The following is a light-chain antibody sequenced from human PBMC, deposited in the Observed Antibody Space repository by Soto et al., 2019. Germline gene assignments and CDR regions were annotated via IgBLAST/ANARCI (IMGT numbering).Light chain of an antibody. J-gene: IGLJ1*01. Sequence: QSALTQPASVSGSPGQSITISCTGASSDVGGFDHVSRYQQHPGKVPRLLIYDVSSRPSGVSDRFSGSKSGNTASLTISGLQAEDEADYSCNSFTTTNTYVFGTGTKVTVL. V-gene: IGLV2-14*03. CDR3: NSFTTTNTYV. CDR2: DVS. CDR1: SSDVGGFDH.